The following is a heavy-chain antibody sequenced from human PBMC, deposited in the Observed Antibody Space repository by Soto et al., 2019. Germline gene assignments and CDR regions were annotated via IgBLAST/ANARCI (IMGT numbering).Heavy chain of an antibody. CDR2: IYYSGST. D-gene: IGHD5-12*01. CDR1: GGSISRYY. J-gene: IGHJ6*02. V-gene: IGHV4-59*08. CDR3: ARLVATNYYYYYYGLDV. Sequence: SETLSLTCTVSGGSISRYYWSWIRQPPGKGLEWIGYIYYSGSTNYNPSLKSRVTMSVDTSKNQFSLKLSSVTAADTAIYFCARLVATNYYYYYYGLDVWGQGTTVTVSS.